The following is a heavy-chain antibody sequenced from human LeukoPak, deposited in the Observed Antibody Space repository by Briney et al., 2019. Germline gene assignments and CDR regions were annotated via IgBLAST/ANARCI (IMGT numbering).Heavy chain of an antibody. J-gene: IGHJ4*02. V-gene: IGHV3-7*03. CDR1: GFSLSAFW. Sequence: GGSLRLSCVVSGFSLSAFWMSWVRQAPGKGLECVATIKYDGSEKYYVDSVKGRFTISRDNTKNSPFLQMNGLRAEDTATYYCARTNLFDQWGQGTLVTVSS. CDR3: ARTNLFDQ. CDR2: IKYDGSEK.